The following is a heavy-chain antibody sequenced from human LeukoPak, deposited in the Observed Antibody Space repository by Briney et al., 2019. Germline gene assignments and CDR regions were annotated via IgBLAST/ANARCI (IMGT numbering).Heavy chain of an antibody. CDR3: ARVDSSGWYWYSFDD. CDR2: ISYDGGNR. J-gene: IGHJ4*02. Sequence: GGSLRLSCEGSAFIFSGHWMNWVRQTPGKGLEWVAIISYDGGNRYYADSVKDRFTISRDNSKSTLYLQMNSLRAEDTAIYYCARVDSSGWYWYSFDDWGQGTLVTVSS. D-gene: IGHD6-19*01. CDR1: AFIFSGHW. V-gene: IGHV3-30-3*01.